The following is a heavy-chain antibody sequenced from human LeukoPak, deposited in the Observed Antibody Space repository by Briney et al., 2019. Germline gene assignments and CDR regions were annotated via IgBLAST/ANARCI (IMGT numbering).Heavy chain of an antibody. CDR2: INPNSGGT. J-gene: IGHJ4*02. V-gene: IGHV1-2*02. D-gene: IGHD3-10*01. CDR1: GYTFTSYG. Sequence: ASVKVSCKASGYTFTSYGISWVRQAPGQGLEWMGWINPNSGGTNYAQKFQGRVTMTRDTSISTAYMELSRLRSDDTAVYYCARDEGVPYWGQGTLVTVSS. CDR3: ARDEGVPY.